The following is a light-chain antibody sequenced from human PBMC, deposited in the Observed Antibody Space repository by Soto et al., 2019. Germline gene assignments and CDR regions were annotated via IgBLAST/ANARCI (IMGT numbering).Light chain of an antibody. V-gene: IGLV2-14*01. Sequence: QSALTQPASVSGSPGQSITISCTGTSSDVGDYNYVSWYQQHPGKAPKFLIYDVSNRPSGVSNRFSGSKSGNTASLTISGLQAEDEANYYCSSYTSSSTPYVFGTGTKLTVI. J-gene: IGLJ1*01. CDR3: SSYTSSSTPYV. CDR2: DVS. CDR1: SSDVGDYNY.